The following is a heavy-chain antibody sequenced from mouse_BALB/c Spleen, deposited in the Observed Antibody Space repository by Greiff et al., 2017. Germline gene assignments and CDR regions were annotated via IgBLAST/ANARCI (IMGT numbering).Heavy chain of an antibody. Sequence: EVKLMESGAELVRPGALVKLSCKASGFNIKDYYMHWVKQRPEQGLEWIGWIDPENGNTIYDPKFQGKASITADKSSSTAYMELSSLTSEDSAVYYCARGGGPVVDWYFDVWGAGTTVTVSS. D-gene: IGHD1-1*01. V-gene: IGHV14-1*02. CDR2: IDPENGNT. CDR3: ARGGGPVVDWYFDV. J-gene: IGHJ1*01. CDR1: GFNIKDYY.